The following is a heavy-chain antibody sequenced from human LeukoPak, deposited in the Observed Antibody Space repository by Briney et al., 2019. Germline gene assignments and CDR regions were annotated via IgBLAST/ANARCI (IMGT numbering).Heavy chain of an antibody. CDR3: ARGNRDSSGFYFYYGMDV. D-gene: IGHD3-22*01. V-gene: IGHV3-9*01. J-gene: IGHJ6*02. CDR1: GFTYDDYA. CDR2: ISWDSYNI. Sequence: GGSLRLSCAASGFTYDDYAMFWVRQAPGKGLEWDSGISWDSYNIGYAASVKGRFTISRDNAKNSLYLQMNSLRPEDTASYYCARGNRDSSGFYFYYGMDVWGQGTTVTVSS.